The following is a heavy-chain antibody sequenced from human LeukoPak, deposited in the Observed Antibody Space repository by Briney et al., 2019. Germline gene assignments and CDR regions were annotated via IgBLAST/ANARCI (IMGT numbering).Heavy chain of an antibody. CDR3: ARTRTSGTSEYYQY. J-gene: IGHJ1*01. D-gene: IGHD1-1*01. V-gene: IGHV1-2*02. CDR1: GYTFSDYH. Sequence: ASVKVSCKASGYTFSDYHIHWVRQGPGQGLEWMGWINPNSGGTNYAQKFQGRVTMTRDTSISTAYMEVSSLRSDDTAVYLCARTRTSGTSEYYQYWGQGTLVTVSS. CDR2: INPNSGGT.